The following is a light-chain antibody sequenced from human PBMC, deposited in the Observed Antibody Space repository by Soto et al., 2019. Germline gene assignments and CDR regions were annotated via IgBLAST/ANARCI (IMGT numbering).Light chain of an antibody. CDR1: QNVRSSF. Sequence: VLTQSPGTLSVSPGETATLSCRASQNVRSSFLAWYQHKPGQAPRLLFYGPSTRAPGIPDRFTGSGSGIYFTLTITNLEPEDFAVYYCQQFGTSPLTFGQGTKVEVK. CDR2: GPS. V-gene: IGKV3-20*01. CDR3: QQFGTSPLT. J-gene: IGKJ1*01.